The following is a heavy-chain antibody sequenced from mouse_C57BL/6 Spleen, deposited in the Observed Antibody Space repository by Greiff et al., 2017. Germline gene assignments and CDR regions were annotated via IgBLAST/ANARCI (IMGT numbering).Heavy chain of an antibody. J-gene: IGHJ1*03. CDR2: IRNKANGYTT. Sequence: EVQRVESGGGLVQPGGSLSLSCAASGFTFTDYYMSWVRQPPGKALEWFGFIRNKANGYTTAYSASVKGRFTISRENSQSILNRQMNAQRAEDSATDYCARFPHYYGSTPWYFDGWGTGTTVTVSS. CDR3: ARFPHYYGSTPWYFDG. CDR1: GFTFTDYY. V-gene: IGHV7-3*01. D-gene: IGHD1-1*01.